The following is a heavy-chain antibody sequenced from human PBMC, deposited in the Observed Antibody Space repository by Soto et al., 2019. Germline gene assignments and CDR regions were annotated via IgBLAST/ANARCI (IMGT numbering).Heavy chain of an antibody. CDR3: ARARNYFDS. J-gene: IGHJ4*02. CDR2: INPSGGYT. V-gene: IGHV1-46*01. CDR1: GYIFISYG. Sequence: ASVKVSCKASGYIFISYGISWVRQAPGQGLEWMGIINPSGGYTSYAQKFQGRVTMTRDTSTITVYMELSSLRSEDTAVYYYARARNYFDSWGQGTLVTVSS.